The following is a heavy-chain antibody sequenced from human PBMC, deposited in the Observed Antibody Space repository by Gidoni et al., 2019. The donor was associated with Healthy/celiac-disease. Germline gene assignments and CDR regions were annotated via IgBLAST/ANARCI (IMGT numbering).Heavy chain of an antibody. J-gene: IGHJ6*02. CDR3: ARERCISTSCYRYYYYYGMDV. Sequence: QLQLQESGPGLVKPSETLSLTCTVSGGSISRRRYYSGWIRQPPGKGLEWIGSIYYSGSTYYNPSLKSRVTISVDTSKNQFSLKLSSVTAADTAVYYCARERCISTSCYRYYYYYGMDVWGQGTTVTVS. V-gene: IGHV4-39*07. CDR1: GGSISRRRYY. D-gene: IGHD2-2*01. CDR2: IYYSGST.